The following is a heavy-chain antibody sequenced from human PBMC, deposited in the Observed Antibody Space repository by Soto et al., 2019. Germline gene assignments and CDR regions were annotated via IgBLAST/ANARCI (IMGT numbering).Heavy chain of an antibody. V-gene: IGHV3-73*01. CDR3: SSPGYSNYDPDY. J-gene: IGHJ4*02. Sequence: PGGSLRLSCAASGFTLSGSVIYWVRQPSGKGLEWVGRIRSRSNGYATAYAASVRGRFTISRDDSKNTAYLQMNSLKTEDTAVYHSSSPGYSNYDPDYWGQGTLVTVSS. CDR1: GFTLSGSV. D-gene: IGHD4-4*01. CDR2: IRSRSNGYAT.